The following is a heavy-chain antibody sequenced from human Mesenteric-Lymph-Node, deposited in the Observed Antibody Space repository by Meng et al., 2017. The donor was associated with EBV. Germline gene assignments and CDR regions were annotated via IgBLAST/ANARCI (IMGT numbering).Heavy chain of an antibody. V-gene: IGHV4-4*02. J-gene: IGHJ4*02. Sequence: QVNFQVAGTGPVNPSGTLSRPCAVSRGSISNSNWWSWVRQPPGKGLQWIGEIFHSGGTNYNPSLKSRVTISVAKSKNQFSLKVNSLTAADTAVYYCARITFGGAIGDWGQGTLVTVSS. D-gene: IGHD3-16*02. CDR1: RGSISNSNW. CDR3: ARITFGGAIGD. CDR2: IFHSGGT.